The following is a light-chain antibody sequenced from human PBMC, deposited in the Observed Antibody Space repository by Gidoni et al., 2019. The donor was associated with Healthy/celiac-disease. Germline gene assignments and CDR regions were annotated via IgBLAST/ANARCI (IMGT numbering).Light chain of an antibody. CDR2: GAS. CDR1: QSVSSN. V-gene: IGKV3D-15*01. J-gene: IGKJ4*02. Sequence: EIVMTQSPATLSVSPGERATLSCRASQSVSSNLAWYQQKPGQAPRLLIYGASITATGIPARFSGSGSGTEFTLTISSLQSEDFEVYYCQQYNNWPPLTFGGGTKVEIK. CDR3: QQYNNWPPLT.